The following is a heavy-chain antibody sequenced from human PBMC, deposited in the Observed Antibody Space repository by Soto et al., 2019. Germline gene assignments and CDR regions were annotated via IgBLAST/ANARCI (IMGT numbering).Heavy chain of an antibody. CDR1: GDSISGYY. CDR2: IYYSGST. J-gene: IGHJ5*02. Sequence: QVPLQESGPGLVKPSETLSLTCIVSGDSISGYYWSWIRQPPGMGLEWIGYIYYSGSTNYNPSLKSRXLIXLXMSKNQVSLNLSSVTAADTAVYYCARGRYIQLPRDPWGQGTLVTVSS. CDR3: ARGRYIQLPRDP. V-gene: IGHV4-59*01. D-gene: IGHD1-1*01.